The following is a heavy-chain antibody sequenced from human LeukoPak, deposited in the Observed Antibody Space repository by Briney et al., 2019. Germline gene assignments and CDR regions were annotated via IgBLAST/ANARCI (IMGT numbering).Heavy chain of an antibody. J-gene: IGHJ4*02. CDR3: ARHRDYGSGWFGFDY. Sequence: PSETLSLTCTASGGSISGYYWSWIRQPPGKGLEWIAYIYYSGSKNHNPSLKSRVTISVDTSKNQFSLKLSSVTATDTAVYYCARHRDYGSGWFGFDYWGQGALVTVSS. CDR1: GGSISGYY. V-gene: IGHV4-59*08. D-gene: IGHD6-19*01. CDR2: IYYSGSK.